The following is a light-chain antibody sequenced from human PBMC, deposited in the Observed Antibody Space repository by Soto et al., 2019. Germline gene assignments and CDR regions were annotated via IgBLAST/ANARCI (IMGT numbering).Light chain of an antibody. CDR3: QSYDSTNPVV. CDR1: SGSIASNY. V-gene: IGLV6-57*03. J-gene: IGLJ2*01. CDR2: EDN. Sequence: KFMLTQPHSVSESPGKTVTISCTRISGSIASNYVQWYQQRPGSAPTTVIYEDNQRPSGVPDRFSGSIDRSSNSASLTISGLKTEDEADYYCQSYDSTNPVVFGGGTQLTVL.